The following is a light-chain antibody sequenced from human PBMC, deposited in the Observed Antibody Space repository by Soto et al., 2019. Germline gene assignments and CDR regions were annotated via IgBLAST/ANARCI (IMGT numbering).Light chain of an antibody. V-gene: IGKV1-33*01. CDR2: DAS. CDR1: QDINKN. CDR3: QQYESLPLT. J-gene: IGKJ5*01. Sequence: DIQMTQSPSSLSASLGDRVTITCQASQDINKNLIWYQQKPGKAPKLLIYDASDLETGVPSRFSGSGSGTGGTFTISSLKNEDVATYYCQQYESLPLTFGQGTRLEIK.